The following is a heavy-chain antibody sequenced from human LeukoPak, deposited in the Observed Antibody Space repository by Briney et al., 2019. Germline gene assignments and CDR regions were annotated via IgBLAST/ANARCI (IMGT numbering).Heavy chain of an antibody. Sequence: PGESLRPSCAASGFTFSSYGMHWVRQAPGKGLEWVAVISYDGSNKYYADSVKGRFTISRDNSKNTLYLQMNSLRAEDTAVYYCAKDVVLGFTGAYFQHWGQGTLVTVSS. V-gene: IGHV3-30*18. CDR1: GFTFSSYG. J-gene: IGHJ1*01. D-gene: IGHD3-16*01. CDR3: AKDVVLGFTGAYFQH. CDR2: ISYDGSNK.